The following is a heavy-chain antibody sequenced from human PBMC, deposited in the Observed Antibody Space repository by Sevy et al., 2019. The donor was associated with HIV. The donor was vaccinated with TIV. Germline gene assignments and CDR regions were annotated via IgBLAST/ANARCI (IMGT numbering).Heavy chain of an antibody. J-gene: IGHJ6*02. CDR2: INTDGSST. CDR1: GFTFSSHW. Sequence: GGSLRLSCAASGFTFSSHWMHWVRQAPGKGLVWVSRINTDGSSTIYADSVKGRITSSRDNAKNMLYLQMNGLRAEDTAVYYCARVEYGSSRYYYYYGMDVWGQGTTVTVSS. D-gene: IGHD2-15*01. V-gene: IGHV3-74*01. CDR3: ARVEYGSSRYYYYYGMDV.